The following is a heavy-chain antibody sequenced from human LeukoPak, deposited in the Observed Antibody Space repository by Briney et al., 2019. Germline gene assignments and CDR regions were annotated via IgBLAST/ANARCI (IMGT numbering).Heavy chain of an antibody. Sequence: SETLSLTCTVSGGSISSYYWSWIRQPPGKGLEWIGYIYYSGSTNYNPSLKSRVTMSVDTSKNQFSLKLSSVTAADTAVYYCARGGYDILTGYRQSNWFDPWGQGTLVTVSS. CDR2: IYYSGST. D-gene: IGHD3-9*01. J-gene: IGHJ5*02. CDR1: GGSISSYY. V-gene: IGHV4-59*12. CDR3: ARGGYDILTGYRQSNWFDP.